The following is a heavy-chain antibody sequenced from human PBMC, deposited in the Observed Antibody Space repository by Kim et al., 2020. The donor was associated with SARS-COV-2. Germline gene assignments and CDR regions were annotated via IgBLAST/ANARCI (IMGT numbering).Heavy chain of an antibody. CDR2: IKQDGSEK. Sequence: GGSLRLSCAASGFTFSSYWMSWVRQAPGKGLEWVANIKQDGSEKYYVDSVKGRFTISRDNAKNSLYLQMNSLRAEDTAVYYCAREYGWLVLDYFDYWGQGTLVTVSS. D-gene: IGHD6-19*01. CDR1: GFTFSSYW. V-gene: IGHV3-7*03. J-gene: IGHJ4*02. CDR3: AREYGWLVLDYFDY.